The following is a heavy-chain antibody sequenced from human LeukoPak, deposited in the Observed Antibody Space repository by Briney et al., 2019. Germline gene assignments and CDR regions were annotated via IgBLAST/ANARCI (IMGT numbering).Heavy chain of an antibody. CDR2: IKQDGSEK. CDR3: ARDGTYTDYDPDFDI. V-gene: IGHV3-7*04. D-gene: IGHD5-12*01. Sequence: PGGSLRLSCAASGFTFRRFWMSWVRQAPGKGLEWVANIKQDGSEKYYVDSVKGRFTISRDNAKNSLYLHMNSLRAEDTAVFYCARDGTYTDYDPDFDIWGQGTLVTVSS. J-gene: IGHJ4*02. CDR1: GFTFRRFW.